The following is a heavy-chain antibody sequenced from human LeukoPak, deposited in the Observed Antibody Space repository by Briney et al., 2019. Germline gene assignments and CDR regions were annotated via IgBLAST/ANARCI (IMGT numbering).Heavy chain of an antibody. D-gene: IGHD3-22*01. CDR2: ISGSGGST. J-gene: IGHJ4*02. Sequence: PGGSLRLSRAASGFTFSSYAMSWVRQAPGKGLEWVSAISGSGGSTYYADSVKGRFTISRDNSKNTLYLQMNSLRAEDTAVYYCAKDRRPYYYDSSGLGGAQYYFDYRGQGTLVTVSS. CDR1: GFTFSSYA. CDR3: AKDRRPYYYDSSGLGGAQYYFDY. V-gene: IGHV3-23*01.